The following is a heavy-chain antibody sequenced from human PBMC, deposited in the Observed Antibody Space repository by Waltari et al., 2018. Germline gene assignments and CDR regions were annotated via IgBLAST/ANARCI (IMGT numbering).Heavy chain of an antibody. CDR2: TYYRSKWYS. Sequence: VQLQQSGPGLVKPSQTLSLTCSLSGDSAPRNSAAWHWLRQSPSRGLEWLGRTYYRSKWYSHYAESVKSRMTINADTSKNEFSLQLTSGSPEDTGLYFCARTTITVFGVVVGALDNWGPGTLVTVSS. CDR3: ARTTITVFGVVVGALDN. CDR1: GDSAPRNSAA. J-gene: IGHJ4*02. D-gene: IGHD3-3*01. V-gene: IGHV6-1*01.